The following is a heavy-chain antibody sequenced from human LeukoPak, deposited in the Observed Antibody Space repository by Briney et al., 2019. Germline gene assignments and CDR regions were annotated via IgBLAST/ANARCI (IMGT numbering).Heavy chain of an antibody. CDR2: INPNSGGT. CDR3: AIPGIAAAGTGY. J-gene: IGHJ4*02. D-gene: IGHD6-13*01. V-gene: IGHV1-2*02. Sequence: ASVKVSCKASGYTFTSYDINWVRQATGQGLEWMGWINPNSGGTNYAQKFQGRVTMTRDTSISTAYMELSRLRSDDTAVYYCAIPGIAAAGTGYWGQGTLVTVSS. CDR1: GYTFTSYD.